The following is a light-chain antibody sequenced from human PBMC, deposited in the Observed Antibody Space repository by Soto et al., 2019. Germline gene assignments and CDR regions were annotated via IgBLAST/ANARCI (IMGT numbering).Light chain of an antibody. V-gene: IGLV2-23*01. CDR2: EGS. CDR3: CSYGGINRFLV. Sequence: QSALAQPASVSGSPGQSITISCTGTSSDIGSYNLVSWFQQHPGKVPQLMIYEGSKRPSGVSNRFSGSKSGNTASLTISGLQVEDEADYYCCSYGGINRFLVFGGGTKLTVL. CDR1: SSDIGSYNL. J-gene: IGLJ2*01.